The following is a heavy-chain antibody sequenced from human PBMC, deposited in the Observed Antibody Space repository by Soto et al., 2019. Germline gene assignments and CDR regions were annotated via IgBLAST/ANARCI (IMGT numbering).Heavy chain of an antibody. V-gene: IGHV3-53*01. CDR1: GFIVRSNY. CDR3: ARDSGMIRGNYGMDV. J-gene: IGHJ6*02. CDR2: IYSSGNI. D-gene: IGHD3-10*01. Sequence: EVQLVESGGGLIQPGGSLRLSCAASGFIVRSNYMTWVRQAPGKGLEWVSVIYSSGNIYYPDSVKGRFTTSRDNSQNTFFLQMNRLRAEDTAVYYCARDSGMIRGNYGMDVWGQGTTVIVSS.